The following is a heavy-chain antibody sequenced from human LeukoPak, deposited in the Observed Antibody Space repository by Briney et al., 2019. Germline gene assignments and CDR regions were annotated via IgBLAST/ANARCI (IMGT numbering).Heavy chain of an antibody. CDR3: ARDLRYCSGGSCYSGMTHFDY. V-gene: IGHV4-4*07. CDR2: IYTSGST. J-gene: IGHJ4*02. CDR1: GGSISSYY. D-gene: IGHD2-15*01. Sequence: PSETLSLTCTVSGGSISSYYWSWIRQPAGKGLEWIGRIYTSGSTNYNPSLKSRVTMSVDTSKNQFSLKLSSVTAADTAVYYCARDLRYCSGGSCYSGMTHFDYWGQGTLVTVPS.